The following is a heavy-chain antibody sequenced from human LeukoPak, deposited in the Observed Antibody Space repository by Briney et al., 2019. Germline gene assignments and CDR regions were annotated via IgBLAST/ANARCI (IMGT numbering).Heavy chain of an antibody. CDR2: LSSNGEIK. D-gene: IGHD1-26*01. CDR3: VKTYSGTYYDF. V-gene: IGHV3-64D*06. Sequence: GGSLRLSCAASGFTVSSNYMSWVRQAPGKGLEYVSALSSNGEIKFYADSVKGRFTISRDSSKNTLDLQMSSLRAEDTALYYCVKTYSGTYYDFWGQGTLVTVSS. CDR1: GFTVSSNY. J-gene: IGHJ4*02.